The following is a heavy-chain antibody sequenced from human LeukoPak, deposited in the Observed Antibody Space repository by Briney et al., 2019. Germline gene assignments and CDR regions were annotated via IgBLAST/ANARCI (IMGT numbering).Heavy chain of an antibody. V-gene: IGHV3-21*01. J-gene: IGHJ4*02. D-gene: IGHD3-9*01. Sequence: GGSLRLSCAASGFTLFSYSMNWVRQAPGKGLEWVSSISSSSSYIYYADSVKGRFTISRENAKNSLYLQMNSLRAEDTAVYYCARSYYDILTGYTSTWTFDYWGQGTLVTVSS. CDR2: ISSSSSYI. CDR3: ARSYYDILTGYTSTWTFDY. CDR1: GFTLFSYS.